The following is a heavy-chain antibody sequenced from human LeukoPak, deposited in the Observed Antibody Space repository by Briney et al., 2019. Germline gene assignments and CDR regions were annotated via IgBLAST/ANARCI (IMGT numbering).Heavy chain of an antibody. CDR2: ISRSSSHI. V-gene: IGHV3-21*01. J-gene: IGHJ4*02. D-gene: IGHD2-2*01. Sequence: PGGSLRLSCAASGFTFSSYTMNWVRQAPGKGLEWVSCISRSSSHIYYADSVQGRFTISRDNAKSSLYLQMNSLRAEDTALYYCAGGGCTSTSCPSETFDYWGQGTLVTVSS. CDR1: GFTFSSYT. CDR3: AGGGCTSTSCPSETFDY.